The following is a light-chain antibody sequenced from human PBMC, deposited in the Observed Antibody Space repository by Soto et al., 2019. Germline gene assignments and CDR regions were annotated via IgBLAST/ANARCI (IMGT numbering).Light chain of an antibody. J-gene: IGKJ4*01. Sequence: DIPTTQSPSSLSASVGDRVTITCRASQDISNSLAWYQQKPGKVPKVLIYAASILQSGVPARFSGSGSGTDFTLTISSLQPEDVATYYCQKYNSAPLTFGGGTKVEI. CDR1: QDISNS. CDR2: AAS. CDR3: QKYNSAPLT. V-gene: IGKV1-27*01.